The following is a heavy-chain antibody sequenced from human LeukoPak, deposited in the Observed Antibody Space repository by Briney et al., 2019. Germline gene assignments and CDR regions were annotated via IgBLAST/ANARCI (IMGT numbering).Heavy chain of an antibody. CDR3: ARARVPIAVAGLYYFDY. CDR2: IKPDSGSS. V-gene: IGHV1-2*02. D-gene: IGHD6-19*01. Sequence: GASVKVSCEASGYTFTSYGISWLRQAPGQGPEWMGWIKPDSGSSHYAQKFQGRVTMTRDTSSNSAYMDLTSLKSDDTALYYCARARVPIAVAGLYYFDYWGQGALVTVSS. J-gene: IGHJ4*02. CDR1: GYTFTSYG.